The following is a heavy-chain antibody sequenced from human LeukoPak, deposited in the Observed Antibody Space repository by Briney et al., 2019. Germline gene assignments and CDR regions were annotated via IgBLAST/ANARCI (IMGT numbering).Heavy chain of an antibody. D-gene: IGHD2-2*02. V-gene: IGHV4-30-2*01. J-gene: IGHJ6*03. CDR2: IYHSGST. Sequence: TLSLTCTVSGGSISSGGYYWGWIRQPPGKGLEWIGYIYHSGSTYYNPSLKSRVTISVDRSKNQFSLKLSSVTAADTAVYYCARGLCSSTSCYTYYYYYYMDVWGKGTTVTVSS. CDR1: GGSISSGGYY. CDR3: ARGLCSSTSCYTYYYYYYMDV.